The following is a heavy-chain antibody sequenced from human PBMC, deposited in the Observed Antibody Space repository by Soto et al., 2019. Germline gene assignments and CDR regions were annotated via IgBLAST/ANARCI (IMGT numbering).Heavy chain of an antibody. CDR2: LIPIFGTA. CDR3: AREGIKAYCGGDCSSNAFDI. V-gene: IGHV1-69*13. Sequence: ASVKVSCKASGGTFSSYAISWVRPAPGQGLEWMGGLIPIFGTANYAQKFQGRVTITADESTSTAYIGLSSLRSEDTAVYYCAREGIKAYCGGDCSSNAFDIWGQGTMVTVSS. D-gene: IGHD2-21*02. CDR1: GGTFSSYA. J-gene: IGHJ3*02.